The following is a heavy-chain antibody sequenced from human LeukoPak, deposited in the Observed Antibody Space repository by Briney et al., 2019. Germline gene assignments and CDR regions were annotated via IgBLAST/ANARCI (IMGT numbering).Heavy chain of an antibody. CDR3: ARQGLIVMAGEGDFDY. D-gene: IGHD5-24*01. CDR1: GGSISSSDYY. CDR2: IHYSGNT. Sequence: SETLSLTCTVSGGSISSSDYYWAWIRQPPGRSLEWIGSIHYSGNTHYNPSLKSRVTISVDTSKNQFSLKLSSVTAADTAVYYCARQGLIVMAGEGDFDYWGQGTLVTVSS. V-gene: IGHV4-39*01. J-gene: IGHJ4*02.